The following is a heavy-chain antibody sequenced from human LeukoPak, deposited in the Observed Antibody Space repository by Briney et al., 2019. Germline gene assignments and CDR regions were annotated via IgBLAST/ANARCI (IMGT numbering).Heavy chain of an antibody. CDR2: IYYSGST. CDR3: ARWGEHSTFPVFAFDL. J-gene: IGHJ3*01. D-gene: IGHD3-10*01. CDR1: GGSISSGGYY. Sequence: SETLSLTCTVSGGSISSGGYYWSWIRQHPGKGLEWIGYIYYSGSTYYNPSLNSRVALSVDASKNQFSLKLSSVTAADTAVYYCARWGEHSTFPVFAFDLWGQGTMVTVSS. V-gene: IGHV4-31*03.